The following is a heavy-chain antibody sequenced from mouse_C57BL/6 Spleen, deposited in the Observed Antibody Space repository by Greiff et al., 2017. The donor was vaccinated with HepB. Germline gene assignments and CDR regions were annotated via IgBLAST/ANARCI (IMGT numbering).Heavy chain of an antibody. Sequence: EVQLQQSGAELVRPGASVKLSCTASGFNIKDYYMHWVKQRPEQGLEWIGRIDPEDGDTEYAPKFQGKATMTADTSSNTAYLQLSSLTSEDTAVYYGTIYSYDAGHPLAYRGQGTLVTVSA. CDR3: TIYSYDAGHPLAY. V-gene: IGHV14-1*01. CDR2: IDPEDGDT. J-gene: IGHJ3*01. CDR1: GFNIKDYY. D-gene: IGHD2-12*01.